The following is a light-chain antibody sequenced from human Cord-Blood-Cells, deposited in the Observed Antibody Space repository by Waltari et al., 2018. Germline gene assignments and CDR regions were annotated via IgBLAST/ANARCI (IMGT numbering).Light chain of an antibody. V-gene: IGKV3-11*01. J-gene: IGKJ5*01. CDR1: QSVSSY. CDR3: QQRSNWPPSIT. Sequence: EIVLTQSPATLSLSPGERATLSCRASQSVSSYLAWYQQKPGQAPRLLIYDASNRATGIPARFSGSGSGTDFTLTISSLEPEDFAVYYCQQRSNWPPSIT. CDR2: DAS.